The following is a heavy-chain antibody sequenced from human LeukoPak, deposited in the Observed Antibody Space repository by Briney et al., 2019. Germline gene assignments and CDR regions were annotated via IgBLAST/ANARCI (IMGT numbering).Heavy chain of an antibody. Sequence: PSETLSLTCAVYGGSFSGYYWSWIRQPPGKGLEWIGEINHSGSTNYNPSLKSRVTISVDTSKNQFSLKLSSVTAADTAVYYCATYYGDVDYWGQGTLVTVSS. V-gene: IGHV4-34*01. CDR1: GGSFSGYY. CDR2: INHSGST. D-gene: IGHD4-17*01. J-gene: IGHJ4*02. CDR3: ATYYGDVDY.